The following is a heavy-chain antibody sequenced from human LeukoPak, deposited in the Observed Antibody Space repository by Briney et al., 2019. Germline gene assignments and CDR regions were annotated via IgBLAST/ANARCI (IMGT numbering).Heavy chain of an antibody. D-gene: IGHD6-13*01. V-gene: IGHV1-18*04. CDR2: ISAYNGNT. CDR1: GYTFTGYY. J-gene: IGHJ5*02. Sequence: ASVKVSCKASGYTFTGYYMHWVRQAPGQGLEWMGWISAYNGNTNYAQKLQGRVTMTTDTSTSTAYMELRSLRSEDTAVYYCASGKYSSSWHNWFDPWGQGTLVTVSS. CDR3: ASGKYSSSWHNWFDP.